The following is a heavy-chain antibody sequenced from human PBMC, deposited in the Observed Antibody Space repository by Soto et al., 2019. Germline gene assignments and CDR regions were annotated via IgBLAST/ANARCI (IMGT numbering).Heavy chain of an antibody. Sequence: GGSLRLSCAASGFTFSSYAMSWVRQAPGKGLEWVSAISGSGGSTYYADSVKGRFTISRDNSKNTLYLQMNSLRAEDTAVYYCATRPAHYCSSTSCYDGYYYYYMDVWGKGTTVTVS. D-gene: IGHD2-2*01. V-gene: IGHV3-23*01. CDR2: ISGSGGST. CDR3: ATRPAHYCSSTSCYDGYYYYYMDV. CDR1: GFTFSSYA. J-gene: IGHJ6*03.